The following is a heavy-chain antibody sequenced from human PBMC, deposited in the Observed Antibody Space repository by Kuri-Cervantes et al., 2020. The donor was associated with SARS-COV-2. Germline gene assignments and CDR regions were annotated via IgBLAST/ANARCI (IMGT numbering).Heavy chain of an antibody. CDR1: GFTFSNAW. CDR3: AREQQLVPNWFDP. V-gene: IGHV3-30*03. J-gene: IGHJ5*02. D-gene: IGHD6-13*01. Sequence: GGSLRLSCAASGFTFSNAWMSWVRQAPGKGLEWVALIQHDGNNKYYADSVKGRFTISRDNSKNTLYLQMNSLRAEDTAVYYCAREQQLVPNWFDPWGQGTLVTSPQ. CDR2: IQHDGNNK.